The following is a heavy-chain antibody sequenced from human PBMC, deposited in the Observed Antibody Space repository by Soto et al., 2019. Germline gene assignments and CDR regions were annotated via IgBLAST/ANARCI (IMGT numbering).Heavy chain of an antibody. V-gene: IGHV3-49*03. Sequence: HPGGSLRLSCTASGFTFGDYATSWFRQAPGKGLEWVGFIRSKAYGGTTEYAASVKGRFTISRDDSKSIAYLQMNSLKTEDTAVYYCTRTYYDGSGSYGPSYYFDYWGQGTLVTVSS. J-gene: IGHJ4*02. CDR2: IRSKAYGGTT. CDR3: TRTYYDGSGSYGPSYYFDY. CDR1: GFTFGDYA. D-gene: IGHD3-10*01.